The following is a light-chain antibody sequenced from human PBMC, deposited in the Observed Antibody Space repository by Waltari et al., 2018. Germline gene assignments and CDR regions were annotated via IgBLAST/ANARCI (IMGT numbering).Light chain of an antibody. V-gene: IGLV3-25*03. Sequence: SSELTQPLSVSVSPGPTASITRPRDAFPHPSASWYQKKPGQSPLLVIFKGRERPSLIPERFSGSSSGTVVALTISGVQAEDEADYFCQSADSTGTHRFFGGGMKLTVL. J-gene: IGLJ2*01. CDR1: AFPHPS. CDR2: KGR. CDR3: QSADSTGTHRF.